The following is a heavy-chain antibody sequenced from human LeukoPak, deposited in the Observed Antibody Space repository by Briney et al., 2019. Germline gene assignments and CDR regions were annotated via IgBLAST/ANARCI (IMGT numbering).Heavy chain of an antibody. Sequence: GGSLRLSCAASGFSFSTYGMHWVRQAPGKGLEWVAVISYDGTNKYHADSVKGRFTISRDNSKNTLYLLMNSLRPEDTAVYYCAKTRPGVATVRGPDYWGQGTLVTVST. J-gene: IGHJ4*02. V-gene: IGHV3-30*18. D-gene: IGHD3-10*01. CDR2: ISYDGTNK. CDR1: GFSFSTYG. CDR3: AKTRPGVATVRGPDY.